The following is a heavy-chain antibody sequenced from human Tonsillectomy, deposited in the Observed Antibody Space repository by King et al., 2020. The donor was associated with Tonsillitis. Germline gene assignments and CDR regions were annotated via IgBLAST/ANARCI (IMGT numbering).Heavy chain of an antibody. Sequence: HVQLVESGGGVVQPGRSLRLSCAASGFNFSTYGMHWVRQAPGKGLEWLAVISDDGSNKYYADSVKGRFTISRENSKNTLYLRMNFLKSEDTALYYCTKGVDGYSYGYFDYWGQGGLVSVSS. CDR1: GFNFSTYG. CDR2: ISDDGSNK. CDR3: TKGVDGYSYGYFDY. J-gene: IGHJ4*02. D-gene: IGHD5-18*01. V-gene: IGHV3-30*18.